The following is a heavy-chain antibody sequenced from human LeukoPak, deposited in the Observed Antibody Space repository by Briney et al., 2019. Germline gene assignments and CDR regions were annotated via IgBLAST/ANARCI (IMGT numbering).Heavy chain of an antibody. CDR1: GGSFSGYY. V-gene: IGHV4-34*01. Sequence: PSETLSLTCAVYGGSFSGYYWNWIRQPPGKGLEGIGEINHSGSTNYNPSLKSRVTISVDTSKNQFSLKLSSVTAADTAVYYCARGPSYYDFWSGYPFMDVWGKGTTVTVSS. D-gene: IGHD3-3*01. CDR3: ARGPSYYDFWSGYPFMDV. J-gene: IGHJ6*03. CDR2: INHSGST.